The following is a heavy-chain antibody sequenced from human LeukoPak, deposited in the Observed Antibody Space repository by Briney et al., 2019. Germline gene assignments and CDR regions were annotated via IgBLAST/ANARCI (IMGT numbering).Heavy chain of an antibody. V-gene: IGHV1-69*13. CDR3: AREGGVTENYFDY. D-gene: IGHD3-16*01. J-gene: IGHJ4*02. CDR2: IIPIFGTA. Sequence: GASVKVSCKASGGTFSSYAISWVRQAPGQGLEWVGGIIPIFGTANYAQKFQGRVTITADESTSTAYMELSSLRSEDTAVYYCAREGGVTENYFDYWGQGTLVTVSS. CDR1: GGTFSSYA.